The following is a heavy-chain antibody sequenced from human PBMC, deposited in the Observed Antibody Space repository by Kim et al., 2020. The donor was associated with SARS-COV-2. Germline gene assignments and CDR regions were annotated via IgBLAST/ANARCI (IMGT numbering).Heavy chain of an antibody. J-gene: IGHJ6*02. D-gene: IGHD3-10*01. CDR3: ARRRIRSYYGSGSKYGMDV. Sequence: SETLSLTCAVYGGSFSGYYWSWIRQPPGKGLEWIGEINHSGSTNYNPSLKSRFTISVDTSKNQFSLKLSSVTAADTAVYYCARRRIRSYYGSGSKYGMDVWGQGTTVTVSS. CDR2: INHSGST. V-gene: IGHV4-34*01. CDR1: GGSFSGYY.